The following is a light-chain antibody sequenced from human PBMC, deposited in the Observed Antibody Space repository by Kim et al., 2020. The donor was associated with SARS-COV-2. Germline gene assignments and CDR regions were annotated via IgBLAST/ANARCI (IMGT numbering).Light chain of an antibody. CDR2: ADS. J-gene: IGLJ1*01. CDR3: AAWDDSLNGYV. V-gene: IGLV1-44*01. Sequence: GQRVHISCSGSTSNIGSDTVNWFQQLPGTAPKLLLYADSQRPSGVPDRFSGSKSGTSASLAISGLQSEDEADYYCAAWDDSLNGYVFGTGTKVTVL. CDR1: TSNIGSDT.